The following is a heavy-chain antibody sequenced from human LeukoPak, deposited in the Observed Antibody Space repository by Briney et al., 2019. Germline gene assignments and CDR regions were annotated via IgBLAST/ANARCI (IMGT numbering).Heavy chain of an antibody. CDR3: ARGLQSAY. J-gene: IGHJ4*02. D-gene: IGHD4-11*01. CDR1: GFTFSRYG. Sequence: PGGSLRLSCAVSGFTFSRYGMHWVRQAPGKGLEWVAVVSFDGNSEYYGDSVKGRFTISRDNAKNSLYLQMNSLRAEDTAVYYCARGLQSAYWGQGTLVTVSS. CDR2: VSFDGNSE. V-gene: IGHV3-30*03.